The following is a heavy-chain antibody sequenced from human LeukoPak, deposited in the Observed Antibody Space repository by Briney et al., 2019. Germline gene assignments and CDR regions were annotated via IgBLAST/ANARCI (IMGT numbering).Heavy chain of an antibody. D-gene: IGHD2-2*01. Sequence: GGSLRLSCAASGFTFSGYWMHWVRQAPGKGLVWVSRINSDGSDTGYADSVKGRFTISRDNAKNFLYLQMNSLRAEDTALYYCTKDRYCSSSRCPLDYWGQGTLVTVSS. CDR1: GFTFSGYW. V-gene: IGHV3-74*01. CDR3: TKDRYCSSSRCPLDY. CDR2: INSDGSDT. J-gene: IGHJ4*02.